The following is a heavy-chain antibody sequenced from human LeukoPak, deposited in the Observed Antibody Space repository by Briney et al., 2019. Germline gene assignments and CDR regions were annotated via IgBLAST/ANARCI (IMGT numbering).Heavy chain of an antibody. J-gene: IGHJ6*03. V-gene: IGHV3-21*01. CDR1: GFTFSSYS. CDR3: ARAGGTIYYYYYMDV. Sequence: GGSLRLSCAASGFTFSSYSMNWVRQAPGKGLEWVSSISSSSSYIYYADSVKGRFTISRDNAKNSLYLQMNGLRAEDTAVYYCARAGGTIYYYYYMDVWGKGTTVTVSS. CDR2: ISSSSSYI. D-gene: IGHD3-9*01.